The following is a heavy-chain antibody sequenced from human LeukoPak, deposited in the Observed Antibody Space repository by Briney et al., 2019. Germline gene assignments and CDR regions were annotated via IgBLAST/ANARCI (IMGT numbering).Heavy chain of an antibody. CDR1: GFTFSSHT. Sequence: GGSLRLSCAASGFTFSSHTMNWVRQAPGKGREWVSSISSTSTPIYHADSVKGRFTISRDNTKNSLYLQMNSLRAEDTAVYYCARGFRAFDFWAQGTVVTVSS. CDR3: ARGFRAFDF. CDR2: ISSTSTPI. V-gene: IGHV3-21*01. J-gene: IGHJ3*01.